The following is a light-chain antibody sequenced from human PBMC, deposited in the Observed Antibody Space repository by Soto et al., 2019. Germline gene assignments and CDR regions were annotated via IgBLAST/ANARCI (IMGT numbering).Light chain of an antibody. CDR2: DAS. J-gene: IGKJ1*01. V-gene: IGKV3-11*01. CDR3: QQRSNWPRT. CDR1: QSVSSY. Sequence: EIVLTQSPAPLSLSTGERATLSCRASQSVSSYLAWYQQKPGQAPRLLIYDASNRATGIPARFSGSGSGTDFTLTISSLEPEDFAVYYCQQRSNWPRTFGQGTKVDIK.